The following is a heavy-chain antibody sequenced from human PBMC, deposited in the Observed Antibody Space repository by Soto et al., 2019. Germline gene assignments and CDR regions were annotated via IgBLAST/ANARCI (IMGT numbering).Heavy chain of an antibody. D-gene: IGHD3-3*01. Sequence: SETLSLTCTVSGGSISSSSYYWGWIRQPPGKGLEWIGSIYYSGSTYYNPSLKSRVTISVDTSKNQFSLKLSSVTAADTAVYYCARHYTGYDFGVVWLDYWGQGTLVTVSS. CDR3: ARHYTGYDFGVVWLDY. CDR2: IYYSGST. CDR1: GGSISSSSYY. V-gene: IGHV4-39*01. J-gene: IGHJ4*02.